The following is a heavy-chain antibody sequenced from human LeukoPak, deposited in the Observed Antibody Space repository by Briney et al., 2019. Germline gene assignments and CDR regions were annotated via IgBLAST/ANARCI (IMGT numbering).Heavy chain of an antibody. D-gene: IGHD2-15*01. CDR3: AREGGGYRLFEF. CDR2: ISGRATNT. J-gene: IGHJ4*02. CDR1: GYPFSNYG. Sequence: GGSLRLSCAASGYPFSNYGMDWVRQTPGRGLEWISYISGRATNTDYADSVRTRFTISRDNAENALYLQMNNLRAEDTAVYYCAREGGGYRLFEFWGQGTLVTVSS. V-gene: IGHV3-48*04.